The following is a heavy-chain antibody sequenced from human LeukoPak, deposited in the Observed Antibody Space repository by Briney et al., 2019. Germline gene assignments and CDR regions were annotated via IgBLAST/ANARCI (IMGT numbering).Heavy chain of an antibody. CDR1: GGSFSGYY. V-gene: IGHV4-34*01. Sequence: SETLSLTCAVYGGSFSGYYWSWIRQPPGKGLEWIGEINHSGSTNYNPSLKSRVTMSVDTSKNQFSLKLSSVTAADTAVYYCARDGAVAGYYFDYWGQGTLVTVSS. D-gene: IGHD6-19*01. CDR3: ARDGAVAGYYFDY. CDR2: INHSGST. J-gene: IGHJ4*02.